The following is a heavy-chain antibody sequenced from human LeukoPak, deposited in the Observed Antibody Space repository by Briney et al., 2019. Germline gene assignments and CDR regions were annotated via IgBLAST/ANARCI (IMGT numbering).Heavy chain of an antibody. D-gene: IGHD4-17*01. CDR3: ARGGTTVTPGLLWFDP. CDR2: LYYSGST. CDR1: GGSISSHY. V-gene: IGHV4-59*11. Sequence: SETLSLTCTVSGGSISSHYWSWIRQPPGKGLEWIGYLYYSGSTKYNPSLKSRVTISVDTSKNQFSLKLSSVTAADTAVYYCARGGTTVTPGLLWFDPWGQGTLVTVSS. J-gene: IGHJ5*02.